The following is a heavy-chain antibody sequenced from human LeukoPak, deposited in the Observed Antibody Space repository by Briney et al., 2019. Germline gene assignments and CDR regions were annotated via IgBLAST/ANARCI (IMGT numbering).Heavy chain of an antibody. CDR1: GGSISSYY. CDR2: IYTSGST. D-gene: IGHD3-3*01. V-gene: IGHV4-4*07. J-gene: IGHJ5*02. CDR3: ARVLLSNCDFWSGYSNWFDP. Sequence: PSETLSLTCTVSGGSISSYYWSWIRQPAGKGLEWIGRIYTSGSTNYNPSLKSRVTMSVDTSKNQFSLKLSSVTAADTAVYYCARVLLSNCDFWSGYSNWFDPWGQGTLVTVSS.